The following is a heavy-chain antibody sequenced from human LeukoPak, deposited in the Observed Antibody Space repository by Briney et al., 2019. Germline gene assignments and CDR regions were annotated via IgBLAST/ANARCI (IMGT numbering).Heavy chain of an antibody. CDR1: GGSISSGDYY. Sequence: SETLSLTCTVSGGSISSGDYYWDWIRQPPGKGLEWIGYIYYSGSTNYNPSLKSRVTISVDTSKNQFSLKLSSVTAADTAVYYCARDRTLNNKRGTETWFDPWGQGTLVTVSS. D-gene: IGHD4-17*01. J-gene: IGHJ5*02. V-gene: IGHV4-61*08. CDR3: ARDRTLNNKRGTETWFDP. CDR2: IYYSGST.